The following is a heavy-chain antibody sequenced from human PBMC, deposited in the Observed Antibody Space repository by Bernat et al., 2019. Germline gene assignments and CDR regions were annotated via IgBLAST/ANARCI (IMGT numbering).Heavy chain of an antibody. J-gene: IGHJ4*02. Sequence: EEQLVESGGGLVQPGGSLKLSCAASGFTFSGSAMHWVRQASGKGLEWVGRIRSKANSYATAYAASVKGRFTISRDDSKNTAYLQMNSLKTEDTALYYCRRSSTSNEADYWGQGTLVTVSS. CDR2: IRSKANSYAT. CDR1: GFTFSGSA. CDR3: RRSSTSNEADY. D-gene: IGHD2-2*01. V-gene: IGHV3-73*02.